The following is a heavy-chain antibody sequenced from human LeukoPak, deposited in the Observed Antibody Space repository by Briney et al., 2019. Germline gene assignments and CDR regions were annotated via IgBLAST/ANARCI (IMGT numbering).Heavy chain of an antibody. V-gene: IGHV1-2*02. J-gene: IGHJ4*02. Sequence: ASVKVSCKAARYTFTGYYMHWVRQGPGQGLEWMGGINPNSGGTNYAQKFQGRVTMTRDTSISTAYLQLSRLRSDDTAVYYCARDPFLGLALFDHWGQGTLVTASS. CDR3: ARDPFLGLALFDH. CDR2: INPNSGGT. CDR1: RYTFTGYY. D-gene: IGHD3-3*02.